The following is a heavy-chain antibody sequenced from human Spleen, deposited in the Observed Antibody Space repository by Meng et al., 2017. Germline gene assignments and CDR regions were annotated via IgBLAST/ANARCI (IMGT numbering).Heavy chain of an antibody. CDR2: IYYSGST. J-gene: IGHJ4*02. CDR1: GGSFSAYY. V-gene: IGHV4-59*01. D-gene: IGHD1-1*01. CDR3: ARVGTYPVHFDY. Sequence: SETLSLTCAVYGGSFSAYYWTWIRQSPGKGLEWIGYIYYSGSTNYNPSLKSRVTISVDTSKNQFSLKLSSVTAADTAVYYCARVGTYPVHFDYWGQGTLVTVSS.